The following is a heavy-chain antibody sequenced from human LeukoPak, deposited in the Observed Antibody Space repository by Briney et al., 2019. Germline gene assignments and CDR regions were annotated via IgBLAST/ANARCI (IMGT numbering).Heavy chain of an antibody. V-gene: IGHV4-59*08. CDR1: GGSISSYY. D-gene: IGHD1-20*01. CDR3: ARQGRITGTLFAY. Sequence: SETLSLTCTVSGGSISSYYWRWIRQPPGKGLEWIGYIYYSGSTNYNPSLKSRVTISVDTSKNQFSLKLSSVTAADTAVYYCARQGRITGTLFAYWGQGTLVTVSS. J-gene: IGHJ4*02. CDR2: IYYSGST.